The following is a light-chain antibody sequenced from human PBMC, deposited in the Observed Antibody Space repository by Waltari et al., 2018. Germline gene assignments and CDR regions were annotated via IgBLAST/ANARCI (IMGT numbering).Light chain of an antibody. J-gene: IGKJ4*01. CDR1: QSISTY. CDR2: AAS. Sequence: DIQMTQSPSSLSASVGDRVTITCRASQSISTYLNWYQHKPGKAPKFLIYAASSLQSGVPSRFSGSGSATDFTLTISSLQPEDFATYSCQQTYRTPLTFGGGTKVEIK. CDR3: QQTYRTPLT. V-gene: IGKV1-39*01.